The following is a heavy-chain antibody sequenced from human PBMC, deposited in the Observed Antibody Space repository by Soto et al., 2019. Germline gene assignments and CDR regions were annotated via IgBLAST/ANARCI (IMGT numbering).Heavy chain of an antibody. V-gene: IGHV4-31*03. CDR2: IYYSGST. J-gene: IGHJ5*02. CDR1: GGSISSGGYY. Sequence: QVQLQESGPGLVKPSQTLSLTCTVSGGSISSGGYYWSWIRQHPGKGLEWIGYIYYSGSTYYNPSLKTRVTISLDTSKNQFSLKLSSVTAAHTAVYYCAREGDYCSGGSCYRWFDPWGQGTLVTVSS. CDR3: AREGDYCSGGSCYRWFDP. D-gene: IGHD2-15*01.